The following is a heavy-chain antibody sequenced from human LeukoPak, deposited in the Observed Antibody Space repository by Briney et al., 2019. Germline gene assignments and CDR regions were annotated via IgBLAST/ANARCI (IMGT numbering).Heavy chain of an antibody. Sequence: SETLSLTCTVSGGSISSYYWSWIRQTPGKGLEWIGYIYYSGSTNYNPSLNSRVTMSVDTSKNQFSLNLNSVAATDTAVYYCARGYSSSWLGKFDYWGQGTLVTVSS. CDR1: GGSISSYY. D-gene: IGHD6-13*01. J-gene: IGHJ4*02. CDR2: IYYSGST. V-gene: IGHV4-59*01. CDR3: ARGYSSSWLGKFDY.